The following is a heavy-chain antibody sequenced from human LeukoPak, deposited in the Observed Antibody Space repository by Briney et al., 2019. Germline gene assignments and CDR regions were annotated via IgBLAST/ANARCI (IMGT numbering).Heavy chain of an antibody. CDR3: AGGGSYWGKGAFDI. CDR1: GGSINSYY. V-gene: IGHV4-59*01. D-gene: IGHD1-26*01. J-gene: IGHJ3*02. Sequence: SETLSLTCTVSGGSINSYYWSWIRQPPGKGLEWIGYIYYSGSTNYNPSLKSRVTISVDTSKNQFSLKLSSVTAADTAVYYCAGGGSYWGKGAFDIWGQGTMVTVSS. CDR2: IYYSGST.